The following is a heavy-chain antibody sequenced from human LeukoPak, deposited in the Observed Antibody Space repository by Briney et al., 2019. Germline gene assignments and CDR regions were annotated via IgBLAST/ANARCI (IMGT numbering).Heavy chain of an antibody. CDR3: AKKRVAVTGTHYFDN. Sequence: GGSLRLSCAASGFTFSSYAMSWVRQAPGKGLEWVSCINDSGDRTDYADSVKGRFTISRDKSKNTLYLQVNSLRAEDTAVYYCAKKRVAVTGTHYFDNWGQGTLVTVSS. CDR1: GFTFSSYA. V-gene: IGHV3-23*01. J-gene: IGHJ4*02. D-gene: IGHD6-19*01. CDR2: INDSGDRT.